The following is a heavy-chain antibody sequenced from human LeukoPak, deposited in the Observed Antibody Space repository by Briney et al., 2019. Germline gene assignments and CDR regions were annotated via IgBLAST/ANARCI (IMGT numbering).Heavy chain of an antibody. J-gene: IGHJ4*02. V-gene: IGHV3-21*04. D-gene: IGHD3-10*01. CDR2: ISSSSSYI. Sequence: RPGGSLRLSCAASGFTFSSYSMNWVRQAPGKGLEWVSSISSSSSYIYYADSVKGRFTISRDNAKNSLYLQMNSLRAEDAAAYYCARARGAGPGAHFDYWGQGTLVTVSS. CDR3: ARARGAGPGAHFDY. CDR1: GFTFSSYS.